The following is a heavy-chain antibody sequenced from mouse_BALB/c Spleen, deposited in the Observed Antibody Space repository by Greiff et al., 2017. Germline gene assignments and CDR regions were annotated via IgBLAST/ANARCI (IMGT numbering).Heavy chain of an antibody. CDR1: GYSFTGYF. J-gene: IGHJ3*01. Sequence: EVKLMESGPELVKPGASVKISCKASGYSFTGYFMNWVMQSHGKSLEWIGRINPYNGDTFYNQKFKGKATLTVDKSSSTAHMELRSLASEDSAVYYCARSSIYYGNWFAYWGQGTLVTVSA. CDR3: ARSSIYYGNWFAY. D-gene: IGHD2-1*01. CDR2: INPYNGDT. V-gene: IGHV1-20*02.